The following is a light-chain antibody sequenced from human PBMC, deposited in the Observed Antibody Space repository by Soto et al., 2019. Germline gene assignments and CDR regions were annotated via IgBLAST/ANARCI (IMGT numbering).Light chain of an antibody. J-gene: IGLJ3*02. CDR1: RSNIGDNY. Sequence: QSVLTQPPSVSAAPGQKVTISCSGSRSNIGDNYVSWYQQLPGTAPKLLISDNERRPSGIPDRFSGSKSGTTATLAFTGLQTGDEAEYYCQSYDTSVTGSWVFGGGTQLTVL. V-gene: IGLV1-51*01. CDR3: QSYDTSVTGSWV. CDR2: DNE.